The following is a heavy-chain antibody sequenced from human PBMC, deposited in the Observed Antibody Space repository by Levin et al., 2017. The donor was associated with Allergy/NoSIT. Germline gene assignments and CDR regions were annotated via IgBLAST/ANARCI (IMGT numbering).Heavy chain of an antibody. CDR1: GGSFSGYY. CDR2: INHSGST. Sequence: SQTLSLTCAVYGGSFSGYYWSWIRQPPGKGLEWIGEINHSGSTNYNPSLKSRVTISVDTSKNQFSLKLSSVTAADTAVYYCARGGSRGRAQRPRWFDPWGQGTLVTVSS. D-gene: IGHD2-15*01. J-gene: IGHJ5*02. CDR3: ARGGSRGRAQRPRWFDP. V-gene: IGHV4-34*01.